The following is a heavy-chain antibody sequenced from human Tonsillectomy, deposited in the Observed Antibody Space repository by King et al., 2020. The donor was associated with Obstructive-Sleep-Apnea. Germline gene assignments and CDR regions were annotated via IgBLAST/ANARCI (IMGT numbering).Heavy chain of an antibody. Sequence: VQLVESGGGSVQPGESLRLSCVGSGFIFTNYAMNWVRQTPGKGLEWVSAISERADTRDYADSVKGRFTISRDDSKNTVYLQMYSLRGEDTALYYCARSSGLTGYFDDWGQGTLVTVSS. CDR3: ARSSGLTGYFDD. CDR2: ISERADTR. V-gene: IGHV3-23*04. CDR1: GFIFTNYA. D-gene: IGHD3-9*01. J-gene: IGHJ4*02.